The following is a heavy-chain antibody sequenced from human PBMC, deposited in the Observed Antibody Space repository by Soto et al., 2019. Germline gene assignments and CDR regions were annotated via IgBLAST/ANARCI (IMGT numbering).Heavy chain of an antibody. CDR3: ASSSSSGWYYFDY. Sequence: GGSLRLSCAASGFTFSSYSMNWVRQAPGKGLEWVSSISSSSSYIYYADSVKGRFTISRDNAKNSLYLQMNSLRAEDTAVYYCASSSSSGWYYFDYWGQGTLVTVSS. J-gene: IGHJ4*02. CDR2: ISSSSSYI. V-gene: IGHV3-21*01. CDR1: GFTFSSYS. D-gene: IGHD6-19*01.